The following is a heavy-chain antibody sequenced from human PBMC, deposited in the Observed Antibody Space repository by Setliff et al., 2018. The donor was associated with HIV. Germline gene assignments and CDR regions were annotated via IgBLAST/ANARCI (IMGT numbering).Heavy chain of an antibody. J-gene: IGHJ4*02. D-gene: IGHD2-21*01. CDR2: ISSSGTT. Sequence: SETLSLTCVVSDDSFSNYDWTWIRQSPGKALEWIGYISSSGTTNYNPSLRSRVTISMETSNTRYSLWLRSATAADTATYFCARLGRAIDDGGSSLRLDFWGQGMLVTVSS. CDR3: ARLGRAIDDGGSSLRLDF. V-gene: IGHV4-4*09. CDR1: DDSFSNYD.